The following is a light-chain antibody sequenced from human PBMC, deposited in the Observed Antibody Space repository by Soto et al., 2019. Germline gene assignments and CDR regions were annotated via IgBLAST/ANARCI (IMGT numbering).Light chain of an antibody. Sequence: DIVITQSPLSLPVTPGEPASISCSSSQGLVYSDGNTFLNWFHQRPGQSPRRLIYQVSNRDSGVPDRFSGSGSGTDFTLKISRVEAEDVGVYYCMQGTHWPFTFGPGTKVDIK. CDR3: MQGTHWPFT. J-gene: IGKJ3*01. CDR2: QVS. V-gene: IGKV2-30*01. CDR1: QGLVYSDGNTF.